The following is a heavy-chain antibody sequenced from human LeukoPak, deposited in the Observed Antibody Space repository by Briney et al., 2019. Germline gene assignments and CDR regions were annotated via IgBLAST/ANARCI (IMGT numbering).Heavy chain of an antibody. V-gene: IGHV4-59*08. D-gene: IGHD2-15*01. J-gene: IGHJ2*01. Sequence: KPSETLSLTCTVSGGSISRYYWSWIRQPPGKGLEWIGYIYYSGSTNYNPSLKSRVTMSVDTSENQFSLKLSSVTAADTAVYYCARLNYVVVVADVYWFFDLWGRGTLVTVSS. CDR1: GGSISRYY. CDR3: ARLNYVVVVADVYWFFDL. CDR2: IYYSGST.